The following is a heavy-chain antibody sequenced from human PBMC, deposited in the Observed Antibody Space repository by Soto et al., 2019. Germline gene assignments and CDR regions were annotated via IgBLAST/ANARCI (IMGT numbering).Heavy chain of an antibody. CDR1: GFTFSSYW. Sequence: GGSLRLSCAASGFTFSSYWMNWVRQAPGGGLEWVANIKEDGSEKTYVDSVEGRFTISRDNAKNSLDLQMNSLRAEDTAVYYCAKSTAAGKYYFDYWGQGTLVTVSS. CDR3: AKSTAAGKYYFDY. CDR2: IKEDGSEK. D-gene: IGHD6-13*01. V-gene: IGHV3-7*03. J-gene: IGHJ4*02.